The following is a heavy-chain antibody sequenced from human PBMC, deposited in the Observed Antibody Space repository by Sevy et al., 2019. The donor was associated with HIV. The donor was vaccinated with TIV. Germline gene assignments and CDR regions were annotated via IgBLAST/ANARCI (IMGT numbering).Heavy chain of an antibody. CDR1: GDSVSSNSAA. Sequence: KQSQTLSLTCAISGDSVSSNSAAWNWIRQSPSRGLEWLGRTNYRSKWYNDYAVSVKSRVTINADTSKNQFSLQLKSVIPEDTAVYYCAASGGLFGAFDIWGQGTMVTVSS. D-gene: IGHD2-21*01. CDR2: TNYRSKWYN. CDR3: AASGGLFGAFDI. J-gene: IGHJ3*02. V-gene: IGHV6-1*01.